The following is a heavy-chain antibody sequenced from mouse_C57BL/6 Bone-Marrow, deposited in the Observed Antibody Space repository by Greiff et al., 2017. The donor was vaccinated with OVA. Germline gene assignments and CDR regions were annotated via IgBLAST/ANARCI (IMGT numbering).Heavy chain of an antibody. J-gene: IGHJ1*03. CDR2: ITLSWAT. CDR1: GFPITSGYY. Sequence: ESGPGLVKPSPSLFLTCSITGFPITSGYYWIWIRQSPGKPLEWMGYITLSWATFYNPSLPSPLSITRETSKNQFFLQLNSVTTEDTAMYYCAGDRGGTGYFDVWGTGTTVTVSS. D-gene: IGHD3-3*01. CDR3: AGDRGGTGYFDV. V-gene: IGHV12-3*01.